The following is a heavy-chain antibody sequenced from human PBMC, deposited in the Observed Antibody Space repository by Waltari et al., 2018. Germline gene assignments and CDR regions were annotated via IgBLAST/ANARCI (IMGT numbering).Heavy chain of an antibody. J-gene: IGHJ4*02. V-gene: IGHV3-74*01. D-gene: IGHD3-3*01. CDR2: INTDGSST. CDR3: ASLGITIFGVVRSC. Sequence: EVQLVESGGGLVQPGGSLRLSCAASGFTFSSYWMHWVRQAPGKGRVLVSRINTDGSSTSYADSVKGRFTISRDNAKTTLYLQMNSLRAEDTAVYYCASLGITIFGVVRSCWGQGTLVTVSS. CDR1: GFTFSSYW.